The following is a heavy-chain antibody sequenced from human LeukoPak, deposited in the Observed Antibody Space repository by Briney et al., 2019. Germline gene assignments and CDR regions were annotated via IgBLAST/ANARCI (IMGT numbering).Heavy chain of an antibody. Sequence: GASVKVSCKASGGTFSSYAISWVRQAPGQGLEWMGRIIPILGIANYAQKFQGRVTITADKSTSTAYMELSSLRSEDTAVYYCAREGEQWLGIYWYFDLWGRGTLVTVSS. CDR3: AREGEQWLGIYWYFDL. V-gene: IGHV1-69*04. CDR1: GGTFSSYA. D-gene: IGHD6-19*01. J-gene: IGHJ2*01. CDR2: IIPILGIA.